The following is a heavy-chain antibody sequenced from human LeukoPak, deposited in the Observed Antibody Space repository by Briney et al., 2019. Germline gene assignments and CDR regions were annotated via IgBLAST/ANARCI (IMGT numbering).Heavy chain of an antibody. CDR2: IYYSGST. V-gene: IGHV4-31*03. J-gene: IGHJ6*02. Sequence: SETLSLTCTVSGVSISSGGYYWSWIRQHPGKGLEWIGYIYYSGSTYYNPSLKSRVTISVDTSKNQFSLKLSSVTAADTAVYYCARELVVPAADHYYYYGMDVWGQGTTVTVSS. CDR1: GVSISSGGYY. CDR3: ARELVVPAADHYYYYGMDV. D-gene: IGHD2-2*01.